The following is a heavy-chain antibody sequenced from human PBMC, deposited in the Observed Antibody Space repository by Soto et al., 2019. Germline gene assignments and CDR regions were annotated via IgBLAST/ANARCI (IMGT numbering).Heavy chain of an antibody. CDR3: ARGPPRSVWRGKLFDP. V-gene: IGHV1-18*01. CDR2: IVTYNGNT. D-gene: IGHD2-15*01. CDR1: GYTFTSYG. Sequence: QVQLVQSGPEVQKPGASVKVSCKASGYTFTSYGINWVRQAPGQGLEWMGWIVTYNGNTNSAQKFQGRVIMTIDTSPRTAYMELKSLRSVDTAVYYCARGPPRSVWRGKLFDPWGQGTLVTVSS. J-gene: IGHJ5*02.